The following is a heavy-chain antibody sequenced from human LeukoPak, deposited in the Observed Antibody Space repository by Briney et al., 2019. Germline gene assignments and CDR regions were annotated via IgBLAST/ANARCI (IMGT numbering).Heavy chain of an antibody. CDR1: GFTFSDFY. V-gene: IGHV3-11*01. Sequence: PGGSLRLSCAASGFTFSDFYMTWIRQAPGKGLEWVSYIIPSGTTTYYADSVKGRFTISRDNAKNSLYLQMNSLRAEDTALYYCAKDSSFTLGYYFDYWGQGTLVTVSS. CDR3: AKDSSFTLGYYFDY. CDR2: IIPSGTTT. J-gene: IGHJ4*02. D-gene: IGHD3-22*01.